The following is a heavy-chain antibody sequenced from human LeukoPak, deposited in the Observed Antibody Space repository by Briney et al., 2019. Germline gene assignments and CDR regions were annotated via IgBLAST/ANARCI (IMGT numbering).Heavy chain of an antibody. D-gene: IGHD6-13*01. CDR1: GFTFSNHG. CDR3: TRGGFSSWYIY. CDR2: IRSKAYGVTT. J-gene: IGHJ4*02. V-gene: IGHV3-49*04. Sequence: GGSLRLSCAASGFTFSNHGMSWVRQAPGKGLEWVGFIRSKAYGVTTEYAASVKGRFTISRDDSKSIAYLQMNSLKTEDTAVYYCTRGGFSSWYIYWGQGTLVTVSS.